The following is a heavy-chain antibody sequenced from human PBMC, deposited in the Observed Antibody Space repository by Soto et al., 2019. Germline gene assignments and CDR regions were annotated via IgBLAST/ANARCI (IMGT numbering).Heavy chain of an antibody. CDR2: FYHSGST. Sequence: PSETLSLTCTVSGGSISRYHWSWIRQPPGRGLEWIAFFYHSGSTNYNPSLKSRVTISVDTSKNQFSLNLNSVTAADTAVYYCARHANLGELAFDIWGQGTMVT. CDR1: GGSISRYH. J-gene: IGHJ3*02. V-gene: IGHV4-59*08. CDR3: ARHANLGELAFDI. D-gene: IGHD3-10*01.